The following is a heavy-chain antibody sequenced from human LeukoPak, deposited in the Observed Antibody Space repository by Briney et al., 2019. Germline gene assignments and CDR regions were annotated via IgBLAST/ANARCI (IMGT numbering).Heavy chain of an antibody. D-gene: IGHD1-26*01. V-gene: IGHV4-59*08. CDR1: GGAISSYY. CDR3: ARHKRGSFYSFDY. J-gene: IGHJ4*02. CDR2: VYDSGST. Sequence: PSETLSLTCTVSGGAISSYYWSWIRQPPGKGLEWVGYVYDSGSTNYNPSLESRVTISVDTSRNQFSLKLSSVTAADTAVYYCARHKRGSFYSFDYWGQGTLVTVSS.